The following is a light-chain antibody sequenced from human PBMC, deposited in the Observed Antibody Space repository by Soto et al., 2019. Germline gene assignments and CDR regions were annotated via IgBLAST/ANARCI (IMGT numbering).Light chain of an antibody. CDR1: QSVSSN. V-gene: IGKV3-15*01. CDR2: GAS. CDR3: QQYNNWLRGT. Sequence: EIVMTQSPATLSVSPGERATLSCRASQSVSSNLAWYQQKPGQAPRLLIYGASTSATGIPARFSGSGSGTEFTLTISSLQSEDFAVYYCQQYNNWLRGTFGQGTKVEIK. J-gene: IGKJ1*01.